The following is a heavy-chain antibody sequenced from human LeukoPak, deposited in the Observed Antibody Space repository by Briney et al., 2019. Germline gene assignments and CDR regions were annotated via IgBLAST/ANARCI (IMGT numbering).Heavy chain of an antibody. CDR1: GDSINSGSYY. CDR2: IYYSGST. J-gene: IGHJ4*02. D-gene: IGHD2-2*01. V-gene: IGHV4-31*03. Sequence: SETLSLTCTVSGDSINSGSYYWSWIRQPPGKGLEWIGHIYYSGSTYYNPSLRSRVAISLDTSKNQFSLKLSSVTAADTAVYYCARENPSHIVVVPAAGFDYWGQGTLVTVSS. CDR3: ARENPSHIVVVPAAGFDY.